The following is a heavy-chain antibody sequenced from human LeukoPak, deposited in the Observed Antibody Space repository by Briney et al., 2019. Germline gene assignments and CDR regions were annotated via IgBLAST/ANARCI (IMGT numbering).Heavy chain of an antibody. D-gene: IGHD1-26*01. CDR2: ITSSSSYI. V-gene: IGHV3-21*01. J-gene: IGHJ4*02. CDR1: GFTFSSYT. Sequence: GGSLRLSCAASGFTFSSYTMNWVRQAPGKGLEWVSSITSSSSYIYYADSVKGRFTISRDNAKNSLYLQMNSLRAGDTAVYYCASAPGSYYDYWGQGTLVTVSS. CDR3: ASAPGSYYDY.